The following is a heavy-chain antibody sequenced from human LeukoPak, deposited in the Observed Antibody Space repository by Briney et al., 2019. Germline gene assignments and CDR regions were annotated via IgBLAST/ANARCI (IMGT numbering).Heavy chain of an antibody. J-gene: IGHJ5*02. V-gene: IGHV4-4*02. Sequence: SGTLSLTCAVSGGSISSSNWWSWVRLPPGKGLEWIGEIYHSGSTNYNPSLKSQVTISVDKSKNQFSLKLSSVTAADTAVYYCVGKLRYFDWLLSWGQGTLVTVSS. CDR3: VGKLRYFDWLLS. CDR2: IYHSGST. D-gene: IGHD3-9*01. CDR1: GGSISSSNW.